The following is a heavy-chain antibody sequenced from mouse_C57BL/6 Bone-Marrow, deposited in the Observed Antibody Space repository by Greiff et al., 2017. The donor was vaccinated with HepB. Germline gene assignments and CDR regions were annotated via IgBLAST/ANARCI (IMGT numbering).Heavy chain of an antibody. V-gene: IGHV2-9-1*01. CDR2: IWTGGGT. CDR3: ARKTTVVATDYAMDY. Sequence: VQRVESGPGLVAPSQSLSITCTVSGFSLTSYAISWVRQPPGKGLEWLGVIWTGGGTNYNSALKSRLSISKDNSKSQVFLKMNSLQTDDTARYYCARKTTVVATDYAMDYWGQGTSVTVSS. J-gene: IGHJ4*01. D-gene: IGHD1-1*01. CDR1: GFSLTSYA.